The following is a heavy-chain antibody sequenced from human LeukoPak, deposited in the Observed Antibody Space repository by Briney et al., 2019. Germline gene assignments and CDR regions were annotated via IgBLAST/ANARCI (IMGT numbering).Heavy chain of an antibody. J-gene: IGHJ4*02. CDR2: VYHSGTT. Sequence: SETLSLTCTVSGGSFTAFYWSWIRQPPGKGLEWIGEVYHSGTTNYNPSLESRVTLSVDTSKNQFSLKLASVTAADTAVYYCARGAYCTSINCYGFDYWGQGTQVTASS. CDR1: GGSFTAFY. D-gene: IGHD2-2*01. CDR3: ARGAYCTSINCYGFDY. V-gene: IGHV4-34*01.